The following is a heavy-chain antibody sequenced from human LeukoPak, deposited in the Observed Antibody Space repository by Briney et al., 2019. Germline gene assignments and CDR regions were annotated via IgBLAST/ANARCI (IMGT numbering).Heavy chain of an antibody. CDR3: AKNPISGPQKHYYYGLDV. J-gene: IGHJ6*02. CDR2: ISPDGSKT. Sequence: GGSLRLSCAASGLTFSTYGMHWVRQAPGKGLEWVAVISPDGSKTDSLESVKRRFNVSRDNSNNTLYLQINSVKAEDTAVYFCAKNPISGPQKHYYYGLDVWGQGTSVTVSS. D-gene: IGHD6-19*01. V-gene: IGHV3-30*18. CDR1: GLTFSTYG.